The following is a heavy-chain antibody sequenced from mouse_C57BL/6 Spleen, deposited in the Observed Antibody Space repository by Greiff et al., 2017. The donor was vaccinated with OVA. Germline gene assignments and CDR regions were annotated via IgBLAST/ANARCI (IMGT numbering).Heavy chain of an antibody. CDR1: GYTFTSYW. Sequence: VQLQQPGTELVKPGASVKLSCKASGYTFTSYWMHWVNQRPGQGLEWIGNINPSNGGTNYNEKFKSKATLTVDKSSSTAYMQLSSLTSEDSAVYYCLPDSSGYLWFAYWGQGTLVTVSA. D-gene: IGHD3-2*02. CDR2: INPSNGGT. J-gene: IGHJ3*01. V-gene: IGHV1-53*01. CDR3: LPDSSGYLWFAY.